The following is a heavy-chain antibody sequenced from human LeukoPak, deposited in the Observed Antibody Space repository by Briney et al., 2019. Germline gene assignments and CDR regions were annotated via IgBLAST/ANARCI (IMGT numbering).Heavy chain of an antibody. CDR2: ISAYNGNT. Sequence: GASVKVSCKASGYTFTSYGISWVRQAPGQGLEWMGWISAYNGNTNYARKLQGRVTMTTDTSTSTAYMELRSLRSDDTAVYYCARDAPAYIVVVPAAPSPAYYYYYYMDVWGKGTTVTVSS. CDR3: ARDAPAYIVVVPAAPSPAYYYYYYMDV. D-gene: IGHD2-2*01. CDR1: GYTFTSYG. J-gene: IGHJ6*03. V-gene: IGHV1-18*01.